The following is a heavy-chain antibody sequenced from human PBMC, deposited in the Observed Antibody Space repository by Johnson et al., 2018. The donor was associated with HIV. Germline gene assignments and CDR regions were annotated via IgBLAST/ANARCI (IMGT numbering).Heavy chain of an antibody. CDR3: AAGGGDCYPSHWGFCAFDI. D-gene: IGHD2-21*01. J-gene: IGHJ3*02. CDR1: GFTFSSYG. Sequence: QVQLVESGGGVVQPGRSLRLSCAASGFTFSSYGMHWVRQAPGKGLEWVAVIWYDGSSKFYADSVKGRFTISRDNSKNTLYLQMNSLTGEDTAIYYCAAGGGDCYPSHWGFCAFDIWGRGTMVTVSS. CDR2: IWYDGSSK. V-gene: IGHV3-33*01.